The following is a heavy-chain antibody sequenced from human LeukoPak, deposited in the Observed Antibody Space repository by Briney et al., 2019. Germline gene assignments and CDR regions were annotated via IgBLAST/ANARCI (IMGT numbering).Heavy chain of an antibody. D-gene: IGHD6-6*01. Sequence: PGGSLRLSCAASGFTFSNYAMHWVRQAPGKGLEWVTVVSFDGNHKFYADSVKGRFTISRDNSKNTMYLQMNSLGAEDAGLYYCASQSRDSSSLLGDFWGQGTLVTVSS. CDR1: GFTFSNYA. J-gene: IGHJ4*02. CDR3: ASQSRDSSSLLGDF. V-gene: IGHV3-30*04. CDR2: VSFDGNHK.